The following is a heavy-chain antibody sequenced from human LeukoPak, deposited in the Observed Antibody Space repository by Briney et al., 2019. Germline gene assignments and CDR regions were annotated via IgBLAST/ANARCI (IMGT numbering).Heavy chain of an antibody. V-gene: IGHV4-59*01. CDR1: GASITDYY. D-gene: IGHD2-15*01. Sequence: SPSETLSLTCTVSGASITDYYGSWIRQPPGKGLEFIGYIYNSEITNYNASLTSRVTMSVDTSKNQFSLQLKSMTAADTAVYYCAKGGGSSFRGDYSYYYMDVWGKGTTVTVSS. CDR2: IYNSEIT. J-gene: IGHJ6*03. CDR3: AKGGGSSFRGDYSYYYMDV.